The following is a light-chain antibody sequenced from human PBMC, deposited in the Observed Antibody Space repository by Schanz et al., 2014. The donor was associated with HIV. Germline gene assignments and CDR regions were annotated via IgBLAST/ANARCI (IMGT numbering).Light chain of an antibody. CDR3: QQYNNWKLYT. Sequence: ETVLTQSPGSLSLSPGERATLSCRASQSISNTYLAWYQQKPGQAPRLLLYGASRRATGIPDRFSGSGSGTDFTLTISRLEPEDFAVYYCQQYNNWKLYTFGQGTKLEIK. J-gene: IGKJ2*01. CDR1: QSISNTY. CDR2: GAS. V-gene: IGKV3-20*01.